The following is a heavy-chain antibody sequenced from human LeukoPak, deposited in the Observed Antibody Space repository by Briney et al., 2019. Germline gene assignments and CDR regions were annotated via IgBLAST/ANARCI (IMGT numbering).Heavy chain of an antibody. Sequence: PGGSLRLSCAASGFTFSSYAMSWVRQAPGKGLEWVSAISGSGGSTYYADSVKGRFTISRDNSKNTLYLQMNSLRAEDTAVYYCAKDEGVRGVIIGYMDVWGKGTTVTISS. CDR1: GFTFSSYA. CDR2: ISGSGGST. V-gene: IGHV3-23*01. CDR3: AKDEGVRGVIIGYMDV. D-gene: IGHD3-10*02. J-gene: IGHJ6*03.